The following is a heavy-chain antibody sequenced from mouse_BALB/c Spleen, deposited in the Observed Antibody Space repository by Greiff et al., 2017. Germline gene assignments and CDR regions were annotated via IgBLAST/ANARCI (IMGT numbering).Heavy chain of an antibody. CDR2: IYPGDGDT. CDR3: ARKAYWYFDV. Sequence: QVQLQQSGAELARPGASVKLSCKASGYTFTSYWMQWVKQRPGQGLEWIGAIYPGDGDTRYTQKFKGKATLTADKSSSTAYMQLSSLASEDSAVYYCARKAYWYFDVWGAGTTVTVSS. CDR1: GYTFTSYW. V-gene: IGHV1-87*01. J-gene: IGHJ1*01.